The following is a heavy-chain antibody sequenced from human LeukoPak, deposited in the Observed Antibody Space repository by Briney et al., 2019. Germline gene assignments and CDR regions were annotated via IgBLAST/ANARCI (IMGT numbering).Heavy chain of an antibody. CDR1: GGSISSYY. D-gene: IGHD6-6*01. V-gene: IGHV4-59*01. CDR3: ARAGVYPGAFDI. J-gene: IGHJ3*02. Sequence: SETLSPTCTVSGGSISSYYWSWIRQPPGKGLEWIGYIYYSGSTNYNPSLKSRVTISVDTSKNQFSLKLSSVTAADTAVYYCARAGVYPGAFDIWSQGTMVTVSS. CDR2: IYYSGST.